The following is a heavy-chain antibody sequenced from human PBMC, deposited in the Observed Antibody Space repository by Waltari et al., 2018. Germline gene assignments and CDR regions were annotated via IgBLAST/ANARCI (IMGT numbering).Heavy chain of an antibody. CDR1: GYTFTGYY. CDR2: TKPNTGGA. D-gene: IGHD3-10*01. V-gene: IGHV1-2*06. J-gene: IGHJ4*02. Sequence: QVQLVQSGAEVKKRGASVKVSCKASGYTFTGYYMHWVRQAPGQGLEWMVRTKPNTGGAHFAQHCQGMCTMTRDTSVSTAYMQLSRLGSDDTAVYYCARDPAGGSGSCWRDWGQGTLVTVSS. CDR3: ARDPAGGSGSCWRD.